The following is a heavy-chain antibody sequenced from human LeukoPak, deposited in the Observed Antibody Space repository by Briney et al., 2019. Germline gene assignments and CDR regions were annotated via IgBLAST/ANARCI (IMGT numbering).Heavy chain of an antibody. D-gene: IGHD2-21*02. CDR3: ARKAIVVVTASRNYYYYYMDV. V-gene: IGHV1-8*02. Sequence: EASVKVSCKASGYTFTSYGISWVRQATGQGLEWMGWMNPNSGNTGYAQKFQGRVTMTRNTSISTAYMELSSLRSEDTAVYYCARKAIVVVTASRNYYYYYMDVWGKGTTVTISS. J-gene: IGHJ6*03. CDR1: GYTFTSYG. CDR2: MNPNSGNT.